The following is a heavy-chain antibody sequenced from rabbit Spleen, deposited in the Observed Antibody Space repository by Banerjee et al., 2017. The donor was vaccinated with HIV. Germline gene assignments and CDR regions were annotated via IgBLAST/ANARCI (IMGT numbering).Heavy chain of an antibody. CDR2: IYTSNSDT. D-gene: IGHD6-1*01. J-gene: IGHJ4*01. CDR1: GFSFSRSYW. V-gene: IGHV1S45*01. Sequence: QEQLEESGGDLVKPEGSLTLTCTASGFSFSRSYWICWVRQAPGKGLEWIACIYTSNSDTYYASWATGRFTISKTSSTTVTLQMTSLTAADTATYFCARAGGAGYGYAFHLWGPGTLVTVS. CDR3: ARAGGAGYGYAFHL.